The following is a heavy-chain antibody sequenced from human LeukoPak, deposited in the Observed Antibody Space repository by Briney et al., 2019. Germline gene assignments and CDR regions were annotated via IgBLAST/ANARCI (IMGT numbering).Heavy chain of an antibody. J-gene: IGHJ4*02. V-gene: IGHV1-2*02. Sequence: GASVKVSCKASGYTFTGYYMHWVRQAPGQGLEWTGWINPNSGGTNYAQKFQGRVTMTRDTSISTAYMELSRLRSDDTAVYYCARGGPFTFFAFVPPYYFDYWGQGTLVTVSS. D-gene: IGHD3-10*02. CDR2: INPNSGGT. CDR3: ARGGPFTFFAFVPPYYFDY. CDR1: GYTFTGYY.